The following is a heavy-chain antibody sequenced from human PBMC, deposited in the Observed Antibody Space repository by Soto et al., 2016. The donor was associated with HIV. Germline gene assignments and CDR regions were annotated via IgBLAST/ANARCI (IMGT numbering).Heavy chain of an antibody. CDR2: ISAYNGNT. Sequence: QVQLVQSGAEVKKPGASVKVSCKASGYTFTSYGISWVRQAPGQGLEWMGWISAYNGNTNYAQKLQGRVTMTTDTSTSTAYMELRSQRSDDTAVYYCARGVYSLNYDSSGYYYVYFDYWGQGTLVTVSS. D-gene: IGHD3-22*01. V-gene: IGHV1-18*01. CDR3: ARGVYSLNYDSSGYYYVYFDY. J-gene: IGHJ4*02. CDR1: GYTFTSYG.